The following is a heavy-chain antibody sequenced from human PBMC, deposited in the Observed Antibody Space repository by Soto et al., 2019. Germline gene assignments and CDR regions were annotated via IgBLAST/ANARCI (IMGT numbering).Heavy chain of an antibody. CDR1: GFTFSSYS. CDR3: ARDSDPYLWFGEAYRYFDY. V-gene: IGHV3-21*01. CDR2: ISSSSSYI. D-gene: IGHD3-10*01. J-gene: IGHJ4*02. Sequence: EVQLVESGGGLVKPGGSLRLSCAASGFTFSSYSMNWVRQAPGKGLEWVSSISSSSSYIYYADSVKGRFTISRDNAKNSLYLQMNSLRAEDTAVYYCARDSDPYLWFGEAYRYFDYWGQGTLVTVSS.